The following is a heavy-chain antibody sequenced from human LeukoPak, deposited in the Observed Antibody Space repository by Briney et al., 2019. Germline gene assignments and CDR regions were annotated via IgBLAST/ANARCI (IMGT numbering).Heavy chain of an antibody. J-gene: IGHJ4*02. CDR3: ARDSHRAGVAYYFDY. CDR1: GYTFSAYG. CDR2: ISAYTGNT. V-gene: IGHV1-18*01. D-gene: IGHD3-10*01. Sequence: ASVTVSYKASGYTFSAYGISWVRQAPGQGLEWMGYISAYTGNTSYAQNLQGRLTMTTDTSTSTAYMELRSLRSDDTAFYDCARDSHRAGVAYYFDYWGQGTLVTVSS.